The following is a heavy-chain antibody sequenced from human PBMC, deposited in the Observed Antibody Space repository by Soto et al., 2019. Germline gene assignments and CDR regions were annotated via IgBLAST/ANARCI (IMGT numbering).Heavy chain of an antibody. CDR3: AKASGGRDGYNYAYYYFGMDV. V-gene: IGHV3-43D*03. CDR1: GFTFDDYA. CDR2: ISWDGGST. J-gene: IGHJ6*02. D-gene: IGHD5-12*01. Sequence: GGSLRLSCAASGFTFDDYAMHWVRQAPGKGLEWVSLISWDGGSTYYADSVKGRFTIASDNSKNSLYLQMNSLRAEDTALYYCAKASGGRDGYNYAYYYFGMDVWVQGTMVTVSS.